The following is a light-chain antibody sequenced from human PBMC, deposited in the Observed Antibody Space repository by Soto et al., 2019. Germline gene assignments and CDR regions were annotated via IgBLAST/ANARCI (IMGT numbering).Light chain of an antibody. J-gene: IGKJ5*01. CDR1: QSIGSN. CDR3: QQYNTWSLIT. Sequence: EIVMTQSPATLSVSPGDTATLSCRASQSIGSNVGWYQQKPGQAPRLLIYVASTRATGISARFSGSGSGTEFSLTISSLRSEDLAVYYCQQYNTWSLITFGQGTRLEIK. V-gene: IGKV3-15*01. CDR2: VAS.